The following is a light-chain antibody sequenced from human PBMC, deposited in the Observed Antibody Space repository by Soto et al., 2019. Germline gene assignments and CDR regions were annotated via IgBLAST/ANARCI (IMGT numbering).Light chain of an antibody. CDR1: QGVKTD. CDR3: LQHYSYPLT. CDR2: AAS. Sequence: DIQMTQSPSSVSASVGDRVTITCRASQGVKTDLGWYQQKPGKAPKRLIYAASRLQSGVPSRLSRSGSGTEFTLTISSLQSEDFASYYGLQHYSYPLTFGGGTRVEIK. V-gene: IGKV1-17*01. J-gene: IGKJ4*01.